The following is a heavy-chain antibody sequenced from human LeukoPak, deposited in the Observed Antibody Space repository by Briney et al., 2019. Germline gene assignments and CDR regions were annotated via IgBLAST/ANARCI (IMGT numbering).Heavy chain of an antibody. CDR1: GYSSTSYG. J-gene: IGHJ2*01. V-gene: IGHV1-18*04. CDR2: ISTKKGNT. Sequence: ASVKVSCKASGYSSTSYGITWVRQAPGQGLEWMGWISTKKGNTNYAQKLQGRVTMTTDTSTSTAYMELRSLRSDDTAVYYCARFLTVTNSWYFDLWGRGTLVTVSS. D-gene: IGHD4-17*01. CDR3: ARFLTVTNSWYFDL.